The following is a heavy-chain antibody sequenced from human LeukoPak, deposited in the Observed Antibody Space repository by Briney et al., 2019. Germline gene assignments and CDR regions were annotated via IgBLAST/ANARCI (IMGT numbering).Heavy chain of an antibody. D-gene: IGHD3-10*01. J-gene: IGHJ5*02. CDR2: IYSKVT. V-gene: IGHV4-4*07. Sequence: PSQTLSLTCTVSGGSISNYDFSSIRQPARKGLEWIGRIYSKVTTYNPSPKNRVTMSADTSRNYVSLTLNSVTAADTAVYSCARDSGTTGEVKFDPWGQGTLVTVSS. CDR1: GGSISNYD. CDR3: ARDSGTTGEVKFDP.